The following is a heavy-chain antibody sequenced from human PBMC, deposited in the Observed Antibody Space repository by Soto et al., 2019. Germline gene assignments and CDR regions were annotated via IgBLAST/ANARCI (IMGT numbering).Heavy chain of an antibody. V-gene: IGHV5-51*01. Sequence: GESLKISCKGSGYSFTSYWIGWGRQMPGKSLEWMGIIYPGDSDTRYSPSFQGQVTISADKSISTAYLQWSSLKASDTAMYYCAGGGVRGVITRTRDYYGMDVWGQGTTVTVSS. D-gene: IGHD3-10*01. CDR2: IYPGDSDT. J-gene: IGHJ6*02. CDR3: AGGGVRGVITRTRDYYGMDV. CDR1: GYSFTSYW.